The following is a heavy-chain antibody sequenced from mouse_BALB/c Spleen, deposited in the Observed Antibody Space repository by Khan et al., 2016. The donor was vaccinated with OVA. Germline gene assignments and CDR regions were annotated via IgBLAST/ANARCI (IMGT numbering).Heavy chain of an antibody. CDR1: GYSITSDYA. CDR3: ASELGRYYAMDY. CDR2: ISYSGNT. D-gene: IGHD4-1*01. V-gene: IGHV3-2*02. Sequence: EVQLQESGPGLVKPSQSLSLTCTVTGYSITSDYAWNWIRQFPGNKLEWMGYISYSGNTTYNPSLTSRISITRDPSKNQFFLQLKSVTTEDTATYYCASELGRYYAMDYWGQGTSVTVSS. J-gene: IGHJ4*01.